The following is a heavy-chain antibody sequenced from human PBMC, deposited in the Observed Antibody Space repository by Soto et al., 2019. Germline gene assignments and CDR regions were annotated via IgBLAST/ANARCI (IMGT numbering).Heavy chain of an antibody. V-gene: IGHV4-61*01. J-gene: IGHJ4*02. CDR2: VFRSGSI. D-gene: IGHD1-1*01. Sequence: QVHLQASGPGLVRPSESLSLTYNVSGGSMSTGSYFWSWVRQPPGKGLEWIGYVFRSGSINYSPSFKSRVTISIDTSKNQFSLMLKSVTAADTAVYFCARARNRYFDYWGQGALVTVSS. CDR1: GGSMSTGSYF. CDR3: ARARNRYFDY.